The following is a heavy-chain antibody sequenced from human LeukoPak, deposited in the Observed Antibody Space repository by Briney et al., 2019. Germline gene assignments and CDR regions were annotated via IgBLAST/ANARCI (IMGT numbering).Heavy chain of an antibody. J-gene: IGHJ3*02. CDR2: TSGSGGTT. CDR1: GFTFSSYG. V-gene: IGHV3-23*01. D-gene: IGHD5-18*01. CDR3: AKDPPTVMANAFHI. Sequence: GGSLRPSCAASGFTFSSYGMSWVRQAPGKGLEWVSSTSGSGGTTYYADSVKGRFTISRDNSKNTLYLQMNSLRADDTAVYSCAKDPPTVMANAFHIWGQGTMVTVS.